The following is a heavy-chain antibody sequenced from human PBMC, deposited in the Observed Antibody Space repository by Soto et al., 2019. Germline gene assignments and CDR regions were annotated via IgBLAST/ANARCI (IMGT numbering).Heavy chain of an antibody. Sequence: GEALKVSCKGSGYSFTSYWIGWVRQMPGKGLEWMGIIYPGDSDTRYSPSFQGQVTISAGKSISTAYLQWSSLKASDTAIYYCARHSSGWSWDYWCQGTLVTVSS. CDR2: IYPGDSDT. J-gene: IGHJ4*02. D-gene: IGHD6-19*01. V-gene: IGHV5-51*01. CDR1: GYSFTSYW. CDR3: ARHSSGWSWDY.